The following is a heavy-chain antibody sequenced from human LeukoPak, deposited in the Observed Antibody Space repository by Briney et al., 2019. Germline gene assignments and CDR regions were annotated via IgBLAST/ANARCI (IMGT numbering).Heavy chain of an antibody. Sequence: ASVKVSCKASGYTFTSYSMHWVRQAPGRGLEWMGWINTNTGNPTYAQGFTGHFVFSLDTSVSTAYLQISSLKAEDTAVYYCARDPAAQPPTLFDRWGQGTLVTVSS. CDR1: GYTFTSYS. J-gene: IGHJ4*02. CDR2: INTNTGNP. V-gene: IGHV7-4-1*02. CDR3: ARDPAAQPPTLFDR. D-gene: IGHD6-13*01.